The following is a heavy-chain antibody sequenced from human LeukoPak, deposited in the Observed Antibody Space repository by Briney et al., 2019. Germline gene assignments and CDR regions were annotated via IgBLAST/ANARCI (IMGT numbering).Heavy chain of an antibody. CDR2: ISSSSSYI. CDR3: ARVLLWFGEPYFDY. V-gene: IGHV3-21*01. J-gene: IGHJ4*02. CDR1: GFTFSSYS. D-gene: IGHD3-10*01. Sequence: GGSLRLSCAASGFTFSSYSMNWFRQAPGKGLEWVSSISSSSSYIYYADSVKGRFTISRDNAKNSLYLQMNSLRAEDTAVYYCARVLLWFGEPYFDYWGQGTLVTVSS.